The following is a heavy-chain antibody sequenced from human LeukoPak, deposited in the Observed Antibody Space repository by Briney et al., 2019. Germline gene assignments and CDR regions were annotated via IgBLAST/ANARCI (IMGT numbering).Heavy chain of an antibody. V-gene: IGHV3-23*01. CDR3: AKEGPGSSGWYDAFDI. CDR2: ISGSGGST. Sequence: PGGSLRLSCAASGFTFSSYAMSWVRQAPGKGLEWVSAISGSGGSTYYAGSVKGRFTISRDNSKNTLYLQMNSLRAEDTAVYYRAKEGPGSSGWYDAFDIWGQGTMVTVSS. CDR1: GFTFSSYA. J-gene: IGHJ3*02. D-gene: IGHD6-19*01.